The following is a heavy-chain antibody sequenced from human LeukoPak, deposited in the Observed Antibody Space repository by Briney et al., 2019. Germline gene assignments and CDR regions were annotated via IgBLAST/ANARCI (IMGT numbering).Heavy chain of an antibody. CDR1: GFTVSTNY. V-gene: IGHV3-53*01. J-gene: IGHJ4*02. CDR3: ASSRYYYDSSGYYRAFDY. CDR2: IYAGGAI. Sequence: PGGSLRLSCAASGFTVSTNYMSWVRQAPGRGLEWVSVIYAGGAIYYADSVKGRFTISRDNAKNSLYLQMNSLRDEDTAVYYCASSRYYYDSSGYYRAFDYWGQGTLVTVSS. D-gene: IGHD3-22*01.